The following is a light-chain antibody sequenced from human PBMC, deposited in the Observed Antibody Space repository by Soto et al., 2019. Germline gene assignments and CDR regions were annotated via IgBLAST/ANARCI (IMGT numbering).Light chain of an antibody. CDR1: QSINNW. CDR2: DAS. CDR3: QQCNSYSRT. J-gene: IGKJ1*01. Sequence: DLQMTQSPSTLSASVGDRVTITCRASQSINNWLAWYQQKPGKAPKLLIFDASSLQSGVPSRFSGSGSGTEFTLTISSLQPDDFATYYCQQCNSYSRTFGQGTKVESK. V-gene: IGKV1-5*01.